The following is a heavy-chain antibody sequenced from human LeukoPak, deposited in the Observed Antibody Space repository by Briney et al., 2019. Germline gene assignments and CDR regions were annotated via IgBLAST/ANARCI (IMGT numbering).Heavy chain of an antibody. CDR1: GFTFSSYA. Sequence: GGSLRLSCAASGFTFSSYAMHWVRQAPGKGLEWVAVISYDGSNKYYADSVKCRFTISRDNSKNTLYLQMNSLRAEDTAVYYCARDSGYYYDSSGYLDYWGQGTLVTVSS. V-gene: IGHV3-30*01. CDR3: ARDSGYYYDSSGYLDY. J-gene: IGHJ4*02. D-gene: IGHD3-22*01. CDR2: ISYDGSNK.